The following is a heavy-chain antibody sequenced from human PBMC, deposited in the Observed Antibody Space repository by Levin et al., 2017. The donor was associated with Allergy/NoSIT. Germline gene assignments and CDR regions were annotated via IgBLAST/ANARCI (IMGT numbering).Heavy chain of an antibody. CDR2: ISASSGNT. Sequence: TGESLKISCKASGYIFTSYGVTWVRQAPGQGLEWMGWISASSGNTNYAQKLQGRVTMTTDTSTRTAYMELRSLRSDDTAVYYCARGGMSGMDVWGQGTTVTVS. D-gene: IGHD3-3*01. CDR3: ARGGMSGMDV. J-gene: IGHJ6*02. CDR1: GYIFTSYG. V-gene: IGHV1-18*01.